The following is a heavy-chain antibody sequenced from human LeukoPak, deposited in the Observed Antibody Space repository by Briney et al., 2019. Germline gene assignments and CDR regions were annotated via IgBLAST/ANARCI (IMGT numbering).Heavy chain of an antibody. V-gene: IGHV3-30*04. CDR1: GFTFSSYA. Sequence: SGGSLRLSCAASGFTFSSYAMHWVRQAPGKGLEWVAVISYDGSNKYYADSVKGRFTISRDNSKDTLYLQMNSLRAEDTAVYYCARVGQSSTSCDVWGKGTTVTISS. CDR3: ARVGQSSTSCDV. D-gene: IGHD2-2*01. CDR2: ISYDGSNK. J-gene: IGHJ6*04.